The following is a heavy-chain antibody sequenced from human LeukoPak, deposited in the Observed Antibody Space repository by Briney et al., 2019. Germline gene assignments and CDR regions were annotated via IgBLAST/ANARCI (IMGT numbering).Heavy chain of an antibody. CDR2: IYHGGST. V-gene: IGHV4-59*01. Sequence: SETLSLTCTVSGGSISNYCWSWIRQPPGKGLEWIGYIYHGGSTNYNPSLKSRVTISVDTSKNQFSLRLISVTAADTAVYYCARVDFDWLFEDYWGQGTLVTVSS. CDR3: ARVDFDWLFEDY. CDR1: GGSISNYC. D-gene: IGHD3-9*01. J-gene: IGHJ4*02.